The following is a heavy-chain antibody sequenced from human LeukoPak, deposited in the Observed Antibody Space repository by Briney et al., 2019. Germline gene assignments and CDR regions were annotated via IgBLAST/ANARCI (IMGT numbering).Heavy chain of an antibody. Sequence: PSETLSLTCTVSGGSINNYYWSWIRQPAGKGLEWIGRIYTSGSTIYNPSLKGRVTMSVDMSKNQFSLRVNSMTAADTAVYYCARDFDYSNYWYFDLWGRGTLVTVSS. J-gene: IGHJ2*01. CDR3: ARDFDYSNYWYFDL. CDR2: IYTSGST. D-gene: IGHD4-11*01. V-gene: IGHV4-4*07. CDR1: GGSINNYY.